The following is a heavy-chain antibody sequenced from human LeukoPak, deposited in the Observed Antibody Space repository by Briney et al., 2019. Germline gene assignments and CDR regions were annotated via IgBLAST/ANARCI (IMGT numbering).Heavy chain of an antibody. V-gene: IGHV3-21*04. D-gene: IGHD2-2*01. CDR1: GFTFSNYG. Sequence: PGGSLRLSCAASGFTFSNYGMHWVRQAPGKGLEWVSTISSSSNYIYYADSVKGRFTISRDNAKNSLYLQMNSLRAEDTALYYCAKGIGFLGYCSSTSCYEGGMDYWGQGTLVTVSS. CDR3: AKGIGFLGYCSSTSCYEGGMDY. CDR2: ISSSSNYI. J-gene: IGHJ4*02.